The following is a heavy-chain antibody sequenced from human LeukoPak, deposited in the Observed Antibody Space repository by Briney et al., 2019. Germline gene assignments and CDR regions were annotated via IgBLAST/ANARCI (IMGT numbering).Heavy chain of an antibody. J-gene: IGHJ5*02. Sequence: ASVKVSCKVSGYTLTELSMHWVRQAPGKGLEWMGGFDPEDGETIYAQKFQGRVTMTEDTSTDTAYMELSSLRSEDTAVYYCATEKRITMVRGVIIGGSNWFDPWGQGTLVTVSS. V-gene: IGHV1-24*01. D-gene: IGHD3-10*01. CDR3: ATEKRITMVRGVIIGGSNWFDP. CDR1: GYTLTELS. CDR2: FDPEDGET.